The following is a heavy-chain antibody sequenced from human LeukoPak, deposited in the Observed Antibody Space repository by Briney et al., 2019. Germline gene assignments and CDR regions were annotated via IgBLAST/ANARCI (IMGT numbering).Heavy chain of an antibody. CDR2: ISGSGGST. CDR3: AKDRQHPLQRFYYGLDV. Sequence: GGSLRLSCAASRFTFSSYAMSWVRQAPGKGLEWVSAISGSGGSTYYADSVKGRFTISRDNSKNTLYLQMNSLRAEDTAVYYCAKDRQHPLQRFYYGLDVWGQGTTVTVSS. CDR1: RFTFSSYA. V-gene: IGHV3-23*01. D-gene: IGHD1-1*01. J-gene: IGHJ6*02.